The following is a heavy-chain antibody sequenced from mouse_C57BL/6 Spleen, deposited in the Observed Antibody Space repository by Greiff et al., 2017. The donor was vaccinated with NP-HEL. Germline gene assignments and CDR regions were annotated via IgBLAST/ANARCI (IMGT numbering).Heavy chain of an antibody. CDR1: GYAFSSSW. CDR3: ASDYDEY. Sequence: QVQLKESGPELVKPGASVKISCKASGYAFSSSWMNWVKQRPGKGLEWIGRIYPGDGDTNYNGKFKGKATLTADKSSSTAYMQLSSLTSEDSAVYFCASDYDEYWGQGTTLTVSS. D-gene: IGHD2-4*01. J-gene: IGHJ2*01. CDR2: IYPGDGDT. V-gene: IGHV1-82*01.